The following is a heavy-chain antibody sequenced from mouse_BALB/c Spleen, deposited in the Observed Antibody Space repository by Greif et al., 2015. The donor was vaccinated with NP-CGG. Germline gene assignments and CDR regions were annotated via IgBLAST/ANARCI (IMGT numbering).Heavy chain of an antibody. CDR2: IRLKSDNYAT. J-gene: IGHJ2*01. CDR1: GFTFSSYW. Sequence: EVQGVESGGGLVQPGGSMKLSCVASGFTFSSYWMSWVRQSPEKGLEWVAEIRLKSDNYATHYAESVKGKFTISRDDSKSRHYLQMNSLRAEDTGIYYCTANFDYWGQGTTLTVSS. CDR3: TANFDY. V-gene: IGHV6-3*01.